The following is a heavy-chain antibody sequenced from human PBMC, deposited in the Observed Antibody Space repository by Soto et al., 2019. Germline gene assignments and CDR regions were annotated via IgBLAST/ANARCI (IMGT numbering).Heavy chain of an antibody. CDR3: ARQRYSSGWYLDY. CDR2: IYPGDFVT. D-gene: IGHD6-19*01. CDR1: GNSFTTNW. J-gene: IGHJ4*02. V-gene: IGHV5-51*01. Sequence: GESLKISCKGSGNSFTTNWIGWVRQMPGKGLEWMVVIYPGDFVTRYSPSFQGQVTISADKSISTAYLQWSSLKASDTAIYYCARQRYSSGWYLDYWGQGTLVTVSS.